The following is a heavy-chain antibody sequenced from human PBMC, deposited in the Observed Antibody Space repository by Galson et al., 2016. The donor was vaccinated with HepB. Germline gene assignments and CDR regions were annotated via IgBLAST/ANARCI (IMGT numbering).Heavy chain of an antibody. V-gene: IGHV4-31*03. CDR3: ARYGYCSSTSCYGFDP. D-gene: IGHD2-2*01. Sequence: TLSLTCTVSGGSISSGGYYWSWIRQHSGKGLEWIGYIYYSGSTYYNPSLKSRLAISVETSKNQFSLKLSSVTAADTAVYYCARYGYCSSTSCYGFDPWGQGPLVTVSS. CDR2: IYYSGST. J-gene: IGHJ5*02. CDR1: GGSISSGGYY.